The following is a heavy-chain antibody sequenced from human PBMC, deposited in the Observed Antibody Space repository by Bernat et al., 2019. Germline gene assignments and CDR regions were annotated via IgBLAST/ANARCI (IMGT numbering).Heavy chain of an antibody. J-gene: IGHJ5*02. CDR1: GFTFSSYG. Sequence: QVQLVESGGGVVQPGRSLRLSCAASGFTFSSYGMHWVRQAPGKGLEWVAVILYDGSNKYYADSVKGRFTISRDNSKNTLYLQMNSLRAEDTAVYYWAREITMVRGVIVLNWFDPWGQGTLVTVSS. D-gene: IGHD3-10*01. CDR2: ILYDGSNK. CDR3: AREITMVRGVIVLNWFDP. V-gene: IGHV3-33*01.